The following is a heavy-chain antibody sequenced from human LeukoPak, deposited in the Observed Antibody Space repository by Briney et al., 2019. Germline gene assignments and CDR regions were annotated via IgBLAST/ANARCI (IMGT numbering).Heavy chain of an antibody. J-gene: IGHJ4*02. D-gene: IGHD1-26*01. V-gene: IGHV3-48*03. Sequence: PGGSLRLSCAPSGFTFSNYEMNWVRQAPRKGLEWVSFISTSGSLIYYADSVKGRFTISRDNAKNSLYLQMNGLRAEDTAIYYCARVSGRGWHFDYWGQGTLVTVSS. CDR3: ARVSGRGWHFDY. CDR2: ISTSGSLI. CDR1: GFTFSNYE.